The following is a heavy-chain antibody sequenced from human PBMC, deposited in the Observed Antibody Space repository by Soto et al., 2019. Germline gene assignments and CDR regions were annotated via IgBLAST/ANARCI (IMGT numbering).Heavy chain of an antibody. CDR2: IYHSGTT. Sequence: SATLSLTCLVSGYSITSDFYWGWIREPPGKGLEWIGSIYHSGTTYSDPSLKSRLTISVDTSKNQFSLMLTSVTAADTAVYYWVRIGRESTRFLCWFDPLGQGSLVT. D-gene: IGHD1-26*01. CDR1: GYSITSDFY. V-gene: IGHV4-38-2*01. J-gene: IGHJ5*02. CDR3: VRIGRESTRFLCWFDP.